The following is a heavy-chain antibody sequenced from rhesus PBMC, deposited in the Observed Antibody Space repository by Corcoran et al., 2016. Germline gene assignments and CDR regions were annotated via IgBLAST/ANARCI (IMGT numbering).Heavy chain of an antibody. CDR2: IGGSSCIT. V-gene: IGHV4-65*02. CDR1: GGSISSSNW. CDR3: ARLRGSYSYFDY. D-gene: IGHD1-44*02. J-gene: IGHJ4*01. Sequence: QVQLQESGPGLVKPSETLSLTCAVSGGSISSSNWWSWIRQPPGKGREWIGNIGGSSCITHYNPSLKSRVTISKATSKSQFSLKLRSVTAADTAVYYCARLRGSYSYFDYWGQGVLVTVSS.